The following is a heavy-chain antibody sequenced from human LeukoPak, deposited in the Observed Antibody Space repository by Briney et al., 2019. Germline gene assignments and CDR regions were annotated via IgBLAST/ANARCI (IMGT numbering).Heavy chain of an antibody. V-gene: IGHV4-4*02. CDR2: IYHSGST. D-gene: IGHD6-6*01. J-gene: IGHJ4*02. Sequence: SETLSLTCTVSGGSISSSNWWSWVRPPPGKGLEWIGEIYHSGSTNYNPSLKSRVTISVDKSKNQFSLKLSSVTAADTAVYYCARDSGSSSSGAIDYWGQGTLVTVSS. CDR3: ARDSGSSSSGAIDY. CDR1: GGSISSSNW.